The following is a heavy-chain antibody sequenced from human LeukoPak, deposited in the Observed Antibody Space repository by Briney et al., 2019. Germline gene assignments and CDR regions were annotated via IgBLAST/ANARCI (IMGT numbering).Heavy chain of an antibody. CDR3: ARGRRGRSYPDYFDY. CDR1: GFTFSSYE. V-gene: IGHV3-48*03. CDR2: ISSSGSTI. D-gene: IGHD3-16*02. Sequence: GGSLRLSCAASGFTFSSYEMNWVRQAPGKGLEWVSYISSSGSTIYYADSVKGRFTISRDNAKNSLYLQMNSLRAEDTAVYYCARGRRGRSYPDYFDYWGQGTLVTVSS. J-gene: IGHJ4*02.